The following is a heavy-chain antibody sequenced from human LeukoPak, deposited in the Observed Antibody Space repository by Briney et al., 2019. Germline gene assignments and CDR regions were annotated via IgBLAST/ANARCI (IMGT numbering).Heavy chain of an antibody. Sequence: SVKVSCKASGGTFSSYTISWVRQAPGQGLEWMGRIIPILGIANYAQKFQGRVTITADKSTSTAYMELSSLRSEDTAVYYCARALDADYDSSGYYYERAAFDYWGQGTLVTVSS. V-gene: IGHV1-69*02. J-gene: IGHJ4*02. CDR1: GGTFSSYT. D-gene: IGHD3-22*01. CDR2: IIPILGIA. CDR3: ARALDADYDSSGYYYERAAFDY.